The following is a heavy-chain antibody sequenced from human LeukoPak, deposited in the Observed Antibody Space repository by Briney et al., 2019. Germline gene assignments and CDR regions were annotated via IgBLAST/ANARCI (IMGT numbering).Heavy chain of an antibody. CDR1: GNSFTSYY. D-gene: IGHD3-22*01. CDR3: ARRAYYYDSSGRISYYFDY. V-gene: IGHV5-51*01. J-gene: IGHJ4*02. CDR2: IYPGDSDT. Sequence: GESLKISCKGSGNSFTSYYIGWVRQMPGKGLEWMGIIYPGDSDTRYSPSFQGQVTISADKSISTAYLQWSSLKASDTAMYYCARRAYYYDSSGRISYYFDYWGQGTLVTVSS.